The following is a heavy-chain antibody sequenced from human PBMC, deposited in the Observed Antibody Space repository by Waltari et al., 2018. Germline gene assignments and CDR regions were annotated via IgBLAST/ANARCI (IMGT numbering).Heavy chain of an antibody. CDR2: IDWDDDK. V-gene: IGHV2-70*15. J-gene: IGHJ4*02. CDR3: ARILGYSSSWRPIDY. CDR1: GFSLSTSGMC. Sequence: QVTLRESGPALVKPTQTLTLTCTFSGFSLSTSGMCVSWIRQPPGKALEWLARIDWDDDKYYSTSLKTRLTISKDTSKNQVVLTMTNMDPVDTATYYCARILGYSSSWRPIDYWGQGTLVTVSS. D-gene: IGHD6-13*01.